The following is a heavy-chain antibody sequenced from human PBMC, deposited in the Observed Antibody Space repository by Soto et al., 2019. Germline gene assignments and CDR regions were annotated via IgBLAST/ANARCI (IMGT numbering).Heavy chain of an antibody. CDR3: VIDLHTRFTRYCCP. D-gene: IGHD2-21*02. J-gene: IGHJ5*02. Sequence: SETLSLNLFVSGGSVTSHRWSWIRQFPVQGLAWIPYTSYTGNTNYNPSLQSRVTISLDTSKNQLSLKLTSMTAADTAVYYCVIDLHTRFTRYCCPWRQGTLVFV. V-gene: IGHV4-59*02. CDR2: TSYTGNT. CDR1: GGSVTSHR.